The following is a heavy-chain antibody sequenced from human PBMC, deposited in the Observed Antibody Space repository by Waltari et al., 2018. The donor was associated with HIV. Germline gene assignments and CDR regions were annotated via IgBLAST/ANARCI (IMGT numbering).Heavy chain of an antibody. J-gene: IGHJ4*02. Sequence: QVQLQESGPGLVKPSQTLSLTCTVSGGSISSGSSYWSWIRQPAGKGLEWIGRIYTSGSTNYNPSLKSRVTISVDTSKNQFSLKLSSVTAADTAVYYCAREFGGSYSGYFGYWGQGTLVTVSS. CDR3: AREFGGSYSGYFGY. V-gene: IGHV4-61*02. CDR2: IYTSGST. D-gene: IGHD1-26*01. CDR1: GGSISSGSSY.